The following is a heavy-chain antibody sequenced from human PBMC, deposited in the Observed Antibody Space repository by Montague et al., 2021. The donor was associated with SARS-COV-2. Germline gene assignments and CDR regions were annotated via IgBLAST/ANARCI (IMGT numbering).Heavy chain of an antibody. V-gene: IGHV4-31*03. J-gene: IGHJ4*02. CDR1: GGSISSSGYY. CDR3: ATSRGYSGYDDIFDY. D-gene: IGHD5-12*01. Sequence: TLSLTCSVSGGSISSSGYYWSWIRQLPGKGLERVGHIYYFGSTQYXPSFKSRATISEDTSKNQFSLKLTSVTAADTAVYYCATSRGYSGYDDIFDYWGQGTLVTVSS. CDR2: IYYFGST.